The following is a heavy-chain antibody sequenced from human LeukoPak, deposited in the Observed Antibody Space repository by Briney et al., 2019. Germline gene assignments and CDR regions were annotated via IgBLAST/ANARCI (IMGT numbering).Heavy chain of an antibody. CDR3: ARRQYCSSGSCYSDY. CDR2: IYPGDSDT. CDR1: AYSFTSYW. D-gene: IGHD2-15*01. V-gene: IGHV5-51*01. J-gene: IGHJ4*02. Sequence: GESLKISCKGSAYSFTSYWIGWVRQMPGKGVEWMGIIYPGDSDTRYSPSFQGRVTISADKSISTSYLQWSSLKASDTAMYYCARRQYCSSGSCYSDYWGQGTLVTVSS.